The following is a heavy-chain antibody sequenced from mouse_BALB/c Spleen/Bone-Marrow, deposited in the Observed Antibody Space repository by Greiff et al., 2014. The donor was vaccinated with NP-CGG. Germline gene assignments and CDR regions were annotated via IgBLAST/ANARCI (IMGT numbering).Heavy chain of an antibody. Sequence: VQLQQSGAELVKPGASVKLSCTASGFNIKDTYMHWVKQRPEQGLEWIGRIDPANGNTKYDPKFQGKATITADTSSNTAYLQLISLTSEDTAVYYCAQGYDWAMDYWGQGTSVTVSS. D-gene: IGHD2-14*01. CDR3: AQGYDWAMDY. CDR1: GFNIKDTY. J-gene: IGHJ4*01. CDR2: IDPANGNT. V-gene: IGHV14-3*02.